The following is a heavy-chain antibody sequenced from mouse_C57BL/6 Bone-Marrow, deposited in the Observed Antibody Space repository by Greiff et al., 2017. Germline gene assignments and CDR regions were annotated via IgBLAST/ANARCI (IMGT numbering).Heavy chain of an antibody. CDR3: TGPLLRYFDY. D-gene: IGHD2-10*01. J-gene: IGHJ2*01. Sequence: EVMLVESGGGLVQPGGSMKLSCVASGFTFSNYWMNWVRQSPEKGLEWVAQIRLKSDNYATHYAESVKGRFTISRDDSKSSVYLQMNNLRAEDTGIYYCTGPLLRYFDYWGQGTTLTVSS. CDR1: GFTFSNYW. V-gene: IGHV6-3*01. CDR2: IRLKSDNYAT.